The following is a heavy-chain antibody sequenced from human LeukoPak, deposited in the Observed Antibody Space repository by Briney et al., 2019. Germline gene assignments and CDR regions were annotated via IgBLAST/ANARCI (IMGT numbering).Heavy chain of an antibody. CDR3: ARDSMDGYYYYYGMDV. D-gene: IGHD2-2*01. Sequence: GGSLRLSCAASGFTFSSYSMNWVRQAPGKGLEGVSSISSSSSYIYYADSVKGRFTISRDNAKNSLYLQMNSLRAEDTAVYYCARDSMDGYYYYYGMDVWGQGTTVTVSS. J-gene: IGHJ6*02. CDR1: GFTFSSYS. CDR2: ISSSSSYI. V-gene: IGHV3-21*01.